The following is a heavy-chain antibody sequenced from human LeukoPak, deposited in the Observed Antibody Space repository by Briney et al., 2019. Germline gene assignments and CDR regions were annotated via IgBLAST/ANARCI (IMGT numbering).Heavy chain of an antibody. CDR1: GFTSSTYA. Sequence: VGSLRLSCAASGFTSSTYAINWVRQAPGQGLEWVAGISHDGSIKDYAESVKGRFTISRDNTKNTLTLQMNSARAEATAVYYSARAPCSITAGYDNFFDYWGQGTLVTVSS. V-gene: IGHV3-30*04. CDR3: ARAPCSITAGYDNFFDY. J-gene: IGHJ4*02. D-gene: IGHD2-2*01. CDR2: ISHDGSIK.